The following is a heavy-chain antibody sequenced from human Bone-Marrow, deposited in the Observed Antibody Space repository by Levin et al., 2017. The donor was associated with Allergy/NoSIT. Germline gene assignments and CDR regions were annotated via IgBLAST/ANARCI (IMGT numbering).Heavy chain of an antibody. Sequence: GESLKISCKASGYPFSAYYMHWVRQAPGQGLEWMGRINPNSGGTDYGQKFQGRVTMSRDTSISTAYMELRSLKSDDTAMYYCATTSDAKYFNLWGRGTLVTVSS. CDR3: ATTSDAKYFNL. J-gene: IGHJ2*01. V-gene: IGHV1-2*06. D-gene: IGHD3-16*01. CDR1: GYPFSAYY. CDR2: INPNSGGT.